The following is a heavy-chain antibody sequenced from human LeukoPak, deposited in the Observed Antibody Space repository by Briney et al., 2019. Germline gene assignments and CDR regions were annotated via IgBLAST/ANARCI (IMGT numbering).Heavy chain of an antibody. CDR2: IIPIFGTA. D-gene: IGHD3-10*01. J-gene: IGHJ3*02. Sequence: ASVKVSCKASGGTFSSYAISWVRQAPGQGIEWMGGIIPIFGTANYAQNFQGRVTLTTDTTTGTAYMELRNLRSDDTAVYYCARFREGTFDNWGQRTMVTVSS. CDR1: GGTFSSYA. CDR3: ARFREGTFDN. V-gene: IGHV1-69*05.